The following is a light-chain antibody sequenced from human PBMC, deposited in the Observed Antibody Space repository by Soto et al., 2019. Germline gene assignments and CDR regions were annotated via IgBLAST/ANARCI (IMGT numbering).Light chain of an antibody. CDR3: QQTSSIPWT. V-gene: IGKV1-39*01. CDR1: QSITNY. J-gene: IGKJ1*01. CDR2: AAS. Sequence: DIQMTQSPSSLSASVGDRVTITCRASQSITNYLNWYQQKPGKAPKLLLYAASILQSGVPSRFSGSGSGTDFTLTISILQPEDFATYYCQQTSSIPWTFGQGTKVELK.